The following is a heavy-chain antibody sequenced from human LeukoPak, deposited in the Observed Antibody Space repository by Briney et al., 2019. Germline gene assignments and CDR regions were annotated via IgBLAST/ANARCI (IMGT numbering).Heavy chain of an antibody. CDR2: IIPIFGTA. D-gene: IGHD7-27*01. J-gene: IGHJ4*02. V-gene: IGHV1-69*13. Sequence: ASVKVSCKASGRTFSSYAISWVRQAPGQGLEWMGGIIPIFGTANYAQKFQGRVTITADESTSTAYMELSSLRSEDTAVYYCAGDSTGDLGYWGQGTLVTVSS. CDR3: AGDSTGDLGY. CDR1: GRTFSSYA.